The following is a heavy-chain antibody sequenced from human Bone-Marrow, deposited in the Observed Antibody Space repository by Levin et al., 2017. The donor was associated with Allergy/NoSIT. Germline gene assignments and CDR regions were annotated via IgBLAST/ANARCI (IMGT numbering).Heavy chain of an antibody. V-gene: IGHV3-23*01. D-gene: IGHD3-3*01. Sequence: PGGSLRLSCAASGFTFSTSAMSWVRQAPGKGPEWVSAISASGGTTHYADSVRGRFVISRDNSKSTMYLQMNSLRAEDSALYYCSKLEMDSDFWSGYPPYYFAYWGQGSQVTVSS. J-gene: IGHJ4*02. CDR2: ISASGGTT. CDR1: GFTFSTSA. CDR3: SKLEMDSDFWSGYPPYYFAY.